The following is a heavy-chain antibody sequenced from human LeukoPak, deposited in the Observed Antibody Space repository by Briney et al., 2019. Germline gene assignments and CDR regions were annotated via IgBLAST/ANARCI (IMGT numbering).Heavy chain of an antibody. Sequence: PGGSLRLSCAASGFTFSSYGMHWVRHAPGKGLERVSVIWYDGTNTYYADSVKGRFTISRDNSKNTLYLQMNSLRAEDTAVYYCARDFCSGGSCYPDAFDIWGQGTMVTVSS. CDR2: IWYDGTNT. V-gene: IGHV3-33*01. J-gene: IGHJ3*02. CDR3: ARDFCSGGSCYPDAFDI. D-gene: IGHD2-15*01. CDR1: GFTFSSYG.